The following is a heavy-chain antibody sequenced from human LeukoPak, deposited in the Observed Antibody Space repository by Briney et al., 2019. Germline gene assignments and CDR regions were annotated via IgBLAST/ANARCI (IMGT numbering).Heavy chain of an antibody. CDR1: GFTFSNAW. CDR2: ISGTGGST. D-gene: IGHD3-22*01. Sequence: GGSLRLSCAASGFTFSNAWMTWVRQAPGKGLEWVSGISGTGGSTYYADSVEGRLTISRDNSKNTLYLQMNSLRAEDTAVYYCARIFRNGYYDSSGYVDYWGQGTLVTVSS. V-gene: IGHV3-23*01. J-gene: IGHJ4*02. CDR3: ARIFRNGYYDSSGYVDY.